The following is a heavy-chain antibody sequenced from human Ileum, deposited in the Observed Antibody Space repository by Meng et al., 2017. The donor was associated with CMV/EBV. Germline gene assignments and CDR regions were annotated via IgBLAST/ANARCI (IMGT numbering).Heavy chain of an antibody. D-gene: IGHD6-19*01. V-gene: IGHV3-15*07. CDR2: IKSDTEGGTI. CDR1: FSFTNAY. CDR3: TTPGVAVPHTRGRFEY. Sequence: FSFTNAYMNWVRQAPGKGLEWVGRIKSDTEGGTIDYAAPVKGRFTISRDDSKDTLYLQMNSLRTEDTGIYYCTTPGVAVPHTRGRFEYWGQGTLVTVSS. J-gene: IGHJ4*02.